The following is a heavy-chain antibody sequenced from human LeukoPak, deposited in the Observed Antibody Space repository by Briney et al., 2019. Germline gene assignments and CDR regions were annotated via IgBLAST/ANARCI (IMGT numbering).Heavy chain of an antibody. CDR1: GDSISSSSHH. Sequence: SETLSLTCTVSGDSISSSSHHWGWIRQSPGKGLEWIGSLFYSGNTYYSRSLKSRVAISVDTSKNQFSLTLSSVAAADTAVYYCARLPVAGTHYYYYYMDVWGKGTTVTVSS. J-gene: IGHJ6*03. V-gene: IGHV4-39*01. D-gene: IGHD6-19*01. CDR3: ARLPVAGTHYYYYYMDV. CDR2: LFYSGNT.